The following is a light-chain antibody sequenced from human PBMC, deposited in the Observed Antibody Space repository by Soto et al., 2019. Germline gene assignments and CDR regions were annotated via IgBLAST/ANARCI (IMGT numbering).Light chain of an antibody. CDR3: QQYGSAAPIT. V-gene: IGKV3-20*01. Sequence: EIVLTQFPATLSLSPGEGATLSCRASQSVSSYLAWYQQKRGQAPRLLIYDSSNRATGIRARFSGSGSETDFTLTISRLEPEDFALYYYQQYGSAAPITFGQRTRLDIK. CDR1: QSVSSY. J-gene: IGKJ5*01. CDR2: DSS.